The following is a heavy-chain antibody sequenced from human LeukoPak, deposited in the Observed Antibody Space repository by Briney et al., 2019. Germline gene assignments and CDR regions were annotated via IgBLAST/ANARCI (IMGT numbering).Heavy chain of an antibody. CDR1: GFTFSSYW. V-gene: IGHV3-7*03. CDR2: IKQDGSEK. CDR3: ARIYYYGSGSCSFDY. D-gene: IGHD3-10*01. J-gene: IGHJ4*02. Sequence: GGSLRLSCAASGFTFSSYWMSWVRQAPGKGLEWVANIKQDGSEKYYVDSVKGRFTISRDNAKNSLYLQMNSLRAEDTAVYYCARIYYYGSGSCSFDYWGQGTLVTVSS.